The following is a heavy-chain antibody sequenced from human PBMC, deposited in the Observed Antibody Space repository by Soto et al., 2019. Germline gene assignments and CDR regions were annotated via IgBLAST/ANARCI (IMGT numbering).Heavy chain of an antibody. CDR2: INAGNGNT. D-gene: IGHD4-17*01. J-gene: IGHJ3*02. Sequence: ASVKVSCKASGYTFTSYAMHWVRQAPGQRLEWMGWINAGNGNTKYSQKFQGRVTITRDTSASTAYMELSSLRSEDTAVYYCARAGDSGDYEFGDDAFDIWGQGTMVTVSS. CDR1: GYTFTSYA. CDR3: ARAGDSGDYEFGDDAFDI. V-gene: IGHV1-3*01.